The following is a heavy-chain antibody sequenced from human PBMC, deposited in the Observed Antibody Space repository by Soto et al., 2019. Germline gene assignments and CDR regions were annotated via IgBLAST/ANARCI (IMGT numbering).Heavy chain of an antibody. D-gene: IGHD6-6*01. CDR1: GGSISSSSYY. J-gene: IGHJ4*02. CDR2: IYYSGST. CDR3: ARRGKYSSSSFDY. V-gene: IGHV4-39*01. Sequence: SETLSLTCTVSGGSISSSSYYWGWIRQPPGKGLEWIGIIYYSGSTYYNPSLKSRVTISVDTSKNQFSRKLTSVTAADTAVYYCARRGKYSSSSFDYWGQGTLVTVSS.